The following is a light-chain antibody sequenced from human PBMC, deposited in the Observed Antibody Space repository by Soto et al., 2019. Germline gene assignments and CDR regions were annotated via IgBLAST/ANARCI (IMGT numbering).Light chain of an antibody. CDR2: GAS. Sequence: DIQLTQSPPTLSASVGDRVTITCRASQSIRYYLAWYQQLPGKAPKLLIYGASSLQSGVPSRFSGSGCGTEFSLTISSLQPDDFATYFCQHHNSYSQTFGQGTKVEIK. J-gene: IGKJ1*01. CDR3: QHHNSYSQT. CDR1: QSIRYY. V-gene: IGKV1-5*01.